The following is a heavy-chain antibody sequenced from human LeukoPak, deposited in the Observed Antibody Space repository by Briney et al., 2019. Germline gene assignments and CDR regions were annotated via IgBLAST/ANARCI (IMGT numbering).Heavy chain of an antibody. CDR3: ARGPARDN. V-gene: IGHV3-53*01. CDR2: IYSGGST. CDR1: GFTLSSNH. Sequence: GGSLTLSCAASGFTLSSNHMSWVRQAPGKGLEWVSVIYSGGSTDYSDSVTGRFTISRDILKNTLYLQMNSLRAEDPAVYYCARGPARDNWGQGTLVTVSS. J-gene: IGHJ4*02.